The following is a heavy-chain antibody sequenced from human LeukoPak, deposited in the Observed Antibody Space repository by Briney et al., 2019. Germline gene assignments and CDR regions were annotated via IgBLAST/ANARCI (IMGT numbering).Heavy chain of an antibody. V-gene: IGHV4-59*01. D-gene: IGHD6-13*01. CDR3: ARALAAGRVDS. CDR1: GASISSYY. J-gene: IGHJ4*02. CDR2: ISYSGST. Sequence: SETLSLTCTVSGASISSYYWTWIRQPPGKGLEWIGYISYSGSTTYNPSLKSRVTFALDTSRNQVSLKLSSVTAADTALYYCARALAAGRVDSWGRGTLVTVSS.